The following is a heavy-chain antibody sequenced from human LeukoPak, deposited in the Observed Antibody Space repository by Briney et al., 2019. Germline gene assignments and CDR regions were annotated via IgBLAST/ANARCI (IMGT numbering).Heavy chain of an antibody. CDR3: ARDQIAVAGYDY. CDR1: GASISSDY. CDR2: MSYSGST. J-gene: IGHJ4*02. D-gene: IGHD6-19*01. V-gene: IGHV4-59*12. Sequence: SETLSLTCTVSGASISSDYWSWIRQSPGNGLEWIGYMSYSGSTNYNPSVKSRVSISLDTSRNQFSLKLSSVTAADTAVYYCARDQIAVAGYDYWGQGTLVTVSS.